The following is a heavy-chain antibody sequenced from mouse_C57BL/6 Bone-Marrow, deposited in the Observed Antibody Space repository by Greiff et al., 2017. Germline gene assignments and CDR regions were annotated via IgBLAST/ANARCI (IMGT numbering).Heavy chain of an antibody. CDR1: GYTFTSYW. CDR2: IVPSDSYT. V-gene: IGHV1-69*01. D-gene: IGHD2-4*01. Sequence: QVQLQQPGAELVMPGASVKLSCKASGYTFTSYWMHWVKQRPGQGLEWIGEIVPSDSYTNYNQKFKGNSTFTVEKSSNTAYMQLSSLTSEDSAVNYCAREGYYDYAEVAYWGQGTLVTVSA. J-gene: IGHJ3*01. CDR3: AREGYYDYAEVAY.